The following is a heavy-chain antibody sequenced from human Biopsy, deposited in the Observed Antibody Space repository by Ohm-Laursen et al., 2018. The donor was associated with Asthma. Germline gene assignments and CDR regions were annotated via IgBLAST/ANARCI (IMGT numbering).Heavy chain of an antibody. Sequence: GPSPSVSSEASRYTFNRAGITWGRQAPGQGLERMRGFSVYNGNTKVAQKLQDRVTMITDTSTSTAYMELRSLRSDDTAVYFCARAVDYSHYYGIDVWGQGTAVTVS. J-gene: IGHJ6*02. D-gene: IGHD3-10*01. CDR3: ARAVDYSHYYGIDV. CDR2: FSVYNGNT. CDR1: RYTFNRAG. V-gene: IGHV1-18*01.